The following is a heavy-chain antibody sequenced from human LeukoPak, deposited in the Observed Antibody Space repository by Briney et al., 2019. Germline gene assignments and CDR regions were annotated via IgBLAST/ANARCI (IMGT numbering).Heavy chain of an antibody. CDR1: GGSISSYY. D-gene: IGHD2-15*01. CDR3: ARGGGIHADAFDI. V-gene: IGHV4-59*01. J-gene: IGHJ3*02. CDR2: IYYSGST. Sequence: LETLSLTCTVSGGSISSYYWSWIRQPPGKGLEWIGYIYYSGSTNYNPSLKSRVTISVDTSKNQFSLKLSSVTAADTAVYYCARGGGIHADAFDIWGQGTMVTVSS.